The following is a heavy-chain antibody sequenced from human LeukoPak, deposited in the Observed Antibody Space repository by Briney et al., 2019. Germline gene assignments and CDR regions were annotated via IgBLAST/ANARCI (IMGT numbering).Heavy chain of an antibody. D-gene: IGHD6-19*01. J-gene: IGHJ4*02. CDR2: IYHSGST. Sequence: SETLSLTCIVYGDCFSDYFWSWIPQPPAKGLETIGYIYHSGSTNSNPSLKSRDTISVATSKNHFCPKLTSVTAADPAVYYWARYGSGWTFFDYWGQGTLVTVSS. CDR3: ARYGSGWTFFDY. CDR1: GDCFSDYF. V-gene: IGHV4-59*01.